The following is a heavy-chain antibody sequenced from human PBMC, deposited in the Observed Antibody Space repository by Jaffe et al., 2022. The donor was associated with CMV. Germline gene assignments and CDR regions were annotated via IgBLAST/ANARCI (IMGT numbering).Heavy chain of an antibody. CDR2: FYNSGST. CDR1: SGSIGSEY. CDR3: ARVKEGVYWYNGMDV. Sequence: QVQLQESGPGLVKPSETLSLTCTVSSGSIGSEYWSWIRQPPGKGLEWIGYFYNSGSTNYNPSLKSRVTISADSSENYFSLKITSVTAADTAVYYCARVKEGVYWYNGMDVWGQGTTVTVSS. V-gene: IGHV4-59*01. D-gene: IGHD2-8*02. J-gene: IGHJ6*02.